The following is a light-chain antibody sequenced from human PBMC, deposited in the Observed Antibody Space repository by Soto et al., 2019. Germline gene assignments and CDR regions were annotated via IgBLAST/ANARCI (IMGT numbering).Light chain of an antibody. CDR1: QSLVYSDGNTY. V-gene: IGKV2-30*01. CDR2: KVS. CDR3: MQGAHWPRT. Sequence: VVMTQSPLSLPVPLGQPASISCRSSQSLVYSDGNTYLTWFQQRPGQSPRRLIYKVSNRHSGVPDRFSGSGSVTEFTLKISRVEAGDVGVYYCMQGAHWPRTFGQGTRLEIK. J-gene: IGKJ5*01.